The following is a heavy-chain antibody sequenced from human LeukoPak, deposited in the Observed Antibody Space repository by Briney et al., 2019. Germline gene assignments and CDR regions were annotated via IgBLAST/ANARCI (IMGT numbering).Heavy chain of an antibody. J-gene: IGHJ5*02. CDR3: ARLLGRLSWFDP. CDR1: GGSISSGSYY. CDR2: IYYSGST. Sequence: SETLSLTCTVSGGSISSGSYYWGWIRQPPGKGLEWIGSIYYSGSTYYNPSLKSRGTISVDTSKNQFSLKLSSVTAADKAVYYCARLLGRLSWFDPWGQGTLVTVSS. D-gene: IGHD1-26*01. V-gene: IGHV4-39*01.